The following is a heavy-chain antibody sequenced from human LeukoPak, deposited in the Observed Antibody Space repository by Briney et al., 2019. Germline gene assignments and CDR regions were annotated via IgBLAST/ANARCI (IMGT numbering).Heavy chain of an antibody. Sequence: ASVKVSCKASGYTFTGYYMHWVRQAPGQGLEWMGWISAYNGNTNYAQKLQGRVTMTTDTSTSTAYMELRSLRSDDTAVYYCARVGVSGTAFDIWGQGTMVTVSS. D-gene: IGHD2-15*01. CDR2: ISAYNGNT. CDR1: GYTFTGYY. J-gene: IGHJ3*02. CDR3: ARVGVSGTAFDI. V-gene: IGHV1-18*04.